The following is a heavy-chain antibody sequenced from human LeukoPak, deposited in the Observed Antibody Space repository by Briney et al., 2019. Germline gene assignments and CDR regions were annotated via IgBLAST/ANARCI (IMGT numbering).Heavy chain of an antibody. V-gene: IGHV3-48*03. CDR1: GFTFSSYE. CDR3: AELGITMIGGV. J-gene: IGHJ6*04. D-gene: IGHD3-10*02. Sequence: PGGSLRLSCAASGFTFSSYETNWVRQAPGKGLERVSYISSSGSTIYYADSVKGRFTISRDNAKNSLYLQMNSLRAEDTAVYYCAELGITMIGGVWGKGTTVTISS. CDR2: ISSSGSTI.